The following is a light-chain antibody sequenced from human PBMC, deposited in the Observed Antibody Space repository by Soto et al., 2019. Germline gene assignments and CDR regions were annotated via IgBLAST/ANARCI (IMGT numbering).Light chain of an antibody. J-gene: IGKJ3*01. Sequence: EMMRTQSPATVSVSPGERATLSCRASQTVSNNLAWYQQSPRRAPRLLIYAASTRATGIPARFSGSGSGTEFTLTIRSVQSEDFAVYYCQQYSTWPQLTFGPGTRVDIK. CDR2: AAS. V-gene: IGKV3-15*01. CDR3: QQYSTWPQLT. CDR1: QTVSNN.